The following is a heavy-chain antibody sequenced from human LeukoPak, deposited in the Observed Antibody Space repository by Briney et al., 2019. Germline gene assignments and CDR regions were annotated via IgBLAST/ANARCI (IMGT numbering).Heavy chain of an antibody. Sequence: GGSLRLSCAASGFTFSDYYMGWIRQAPGKGLVWVSRINSDGSSTSYADSVKGRFTISRDNAKNTLYLQMNSLRAEDTAVYYCAKDLAGAYSSSAGLIDYWGQGTLVTVSS. CDR2: INSDGSST. CDR1: GFTFSDYY. V-gene: IGHV3-74*01. CDR3: AKDLAGAYSSSAGLIDY. D-gene: IGHD6-6*01. J-gene: IGHJ4*02.